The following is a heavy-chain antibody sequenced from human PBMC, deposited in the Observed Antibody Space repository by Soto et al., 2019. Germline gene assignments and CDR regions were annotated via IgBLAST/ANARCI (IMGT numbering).Heavy chain of an antibody. V-gene: IGHV1-69*02. D-gene: IGHD5-12*01. Sequence: QVQLVQSGAEVKKPGSSVKVSCKASGGTFSSYTISWVRQAPGQGLEWMGRIIPILGIANHAQKFQGRVTSTADNCTSTAYMELSSLRSEVTAVYYGARSNVATWRYCGYWGQGTLVTVSS. J-gene: IGHJ4*02. CDR1: GGTFSSYT. CDR2: IIPILGIA. CDR3: ARSNVATWRYCGY.